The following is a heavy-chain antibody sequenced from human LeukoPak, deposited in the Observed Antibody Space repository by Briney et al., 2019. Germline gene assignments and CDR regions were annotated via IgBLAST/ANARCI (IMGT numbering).Heavy chain of an antibody. D-gene: IGHD5/OR15-5a*01. J-gene: IGHJ5*02. CDR2: TYYRTKWYY. CDR1: GDSVSNTVTS. V-gene: IGHV6-1*01. CDR3: ARGAHGSYVSVFDT. Sequence: SQTLSLTCAISGDSVSNTVTSWNWIRQSPSGGLEWLGRTYYRTKWYYDYAVSVQSRSTISADTSRNQVSLQLNSLTPEDTAVYYCARGAHGSYVSVFDTWGQGTLATVSS.